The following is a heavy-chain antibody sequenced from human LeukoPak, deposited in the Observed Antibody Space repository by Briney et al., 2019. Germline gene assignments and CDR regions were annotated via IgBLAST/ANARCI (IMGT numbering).Heavy chain of an antibody. Sequence: SQTLSLTCTVSGGSISSDYWSWIRQPPGKGLEWIGYIYYSGSTNYNPSLKSRVTISVDTSKNQFSLKLSSVTAADTAVYYCARRKGSGSPFDYWGQGTLVTVSS. V-gene: IGHV4-59*08. CDR1: GGSISSDY. CDR3: ARRKGSGSPFDY. CDR2: IYYSGST. J-gene: IGHJ4*02. D-gene: IGHD3-10*01.